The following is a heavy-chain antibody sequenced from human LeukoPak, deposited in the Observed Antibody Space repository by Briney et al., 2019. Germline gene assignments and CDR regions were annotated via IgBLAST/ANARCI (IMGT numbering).Heavy chain of an antibody. J-gene: IGHJ4*02. CDR3: VKDIQVTY. V-gene: IGHV3-48*01. CDR2: ISGSSSSSDGGAI. D-gene: IGHD4-23*01. Sequence: GGSLRLSCTASGFTFSTYSMNWVRQAPGRGLEWVSYISGSSSSSDGGAIQYADSVKGRFTISRDNSKNTLFLQMNSLRAEDTAMYYCVKDIQVTYWGQGTLVTVSS. CDR1: GFTFSTYS.